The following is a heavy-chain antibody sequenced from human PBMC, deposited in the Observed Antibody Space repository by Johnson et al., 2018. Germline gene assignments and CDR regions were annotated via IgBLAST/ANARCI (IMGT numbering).Heavy chain of an antibody. D-gene: IGHD2-15*01. V-gene: IGHV3-30*03. J-gene: IGHJ6*03. Sequence: LRLSCAASGFTFSAYGIHWVRQAPGKGLEWVAVISYDGSNKYFEDSVKGRFTIPRDNSKNTLYLSVREGGILFLSYLRRRKKCHCDFYLDVRGKGTTVTVS. CDR2: ISYDGSNK. CDR3: RKKCHCDFYLDV. CDR1: GFTFSAYG.